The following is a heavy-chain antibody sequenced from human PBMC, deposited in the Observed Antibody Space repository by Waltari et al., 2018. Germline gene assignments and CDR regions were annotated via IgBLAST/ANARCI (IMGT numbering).Heavy chain of an antibody. CDR2: IRYDGSNK. CDR3: AKDANLGELSYFDY. V-gene: IGHV3-30*02. D-gene: IGHD3-16*02. CDR1: GFTFSSYG. J-gene: IGHJ4*02. Sequence: QVQLVESGGGVVQPGGSLRLSCAASGFTFSSYGMHWVRQAPGKGLEWVAFIRYDGSNKYYADSVKGRFTISRDNSKNTLYLQMNSLRAEGTAVYYCAKDANLGELSYFDYWGQGTLVTVSS.